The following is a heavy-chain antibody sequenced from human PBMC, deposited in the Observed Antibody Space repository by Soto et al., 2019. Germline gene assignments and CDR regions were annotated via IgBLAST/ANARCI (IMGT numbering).Heavy chain of an antibody. Sequence: EVELLESGRDLVQPGGSLRLSCAASGFTFSSYDMNWVRQAPGKGLEWVSAIGVYANTYYADSVKGRFTISRDDSRNTVHLQLNSLRVDDTAVYYCAKESTVGSPGDYFDSWGQGTLVTVSS. V-gene: IGHV3-23*01. D-gene: IGHD1-26*01. CDR2: IGVYANT. CDR3: AKESTVGSPGDYFDS. CDR1: GFTFSSYD. J-gene: IGHJ4*02.